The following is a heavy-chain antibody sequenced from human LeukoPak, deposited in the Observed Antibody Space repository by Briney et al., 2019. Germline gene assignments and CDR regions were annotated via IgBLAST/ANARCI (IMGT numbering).Heavy chain of an antibody. V-gene: IGHV4-39*07. CDR2: IYYSGST. D-gene: IGHD4-17*01. CDR3: AGGDGDYVPYYFDY. J-gene: IGHJ4*02. CDR1: GGSISSSSYY. Sequence: PSETLSLTCTVSGGSISSSSYYWGWIRQPPGKGLEWIGSIYYSGSTYYNPSLKSRVTISVDTSKNQFSLKLSSVTAADTAVYYCAGGDGDYVPYYFDYWGQGTLVTVSS.